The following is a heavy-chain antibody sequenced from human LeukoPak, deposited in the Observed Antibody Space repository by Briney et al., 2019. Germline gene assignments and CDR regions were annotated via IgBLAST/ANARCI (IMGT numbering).Heavy chain of an antibody. D-gene: IGHD4-17*01. CDR1: GYTFTGYY. J-gene: IGHJ4*02. V-gene: IGHV1-2*02. CDR2: VNPNSGGT. CDR3: ARGVYGYGFLDY. Sequence: ASVKVSCKASGYTFTGYYMHWVRQAPGQGLEWMGWVNPNSGGTNYAQKFQGRVTITRDTSISTAYMELSRLRSDDTAVYYCARGVYGYGFLDYWGQGTLVTVSS.